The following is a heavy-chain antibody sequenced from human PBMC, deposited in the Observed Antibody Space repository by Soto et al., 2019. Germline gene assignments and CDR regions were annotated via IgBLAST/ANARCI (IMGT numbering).Heavy chain of an antibody. CDR2: IYYSGST. V-gene: IGHV4-39*01. CDR1: GGSISSSSYY. CDR3: ARGIVGATADY. Sequence: QLQLQESGPGLVKPSETLSLTCTVSGGSISSSSYYWGWIRQPPGKGLEWIGSIYYSGSTYYNPSLKSRVTISVDTSKNQFSLKLSSVTAADTAVYYCARGIVGATADYWGQGTLVTVSS. D-gene: IGHD1-26*01. J-gene: IGHJ4*02.